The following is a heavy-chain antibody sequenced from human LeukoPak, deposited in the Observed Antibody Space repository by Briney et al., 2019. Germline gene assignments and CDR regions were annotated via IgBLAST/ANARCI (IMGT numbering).Heavy chain of an antibody. V-gene: IGHV1-69*13. J-gene: IGHJ4*02. Sequence: GASVKVSCKASGGTFSSYAISWVRQAPGQGLEWMGGIITIFGTANYAQKFQGRVTITADESTSTAYMELSSLRSEDTAVYYCARADLTDCSGGSCYPRFDYWGQGTLVTVSS. CDR3: ARADLTDCSGGSCYPRFDY. CDR1: GGTFSSYA. CDR2: IITIFGTA. D-gene: IGHD2-15*01.